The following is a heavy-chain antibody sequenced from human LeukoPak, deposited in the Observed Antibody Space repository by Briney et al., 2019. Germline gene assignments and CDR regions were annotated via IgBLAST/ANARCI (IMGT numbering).Heavy chain of an antibody. CDR2: IYSGGNT. V-gene: IGHV3-53*01. Sequence: GGSLRLSCAASGFTVSSNYMSWVRQAPGKGVEWVSVIYSGGNTYYADSVKGRFTISRDNSKNTLSLQMNSLRAEDTALYYCAKVIHGGNIDMVFDYWGQGALVTVSS. D-gene: IGHD5-18*01. CDR3: AKVIHGGNIDMVFDY. CDR1: GFTVSSNY. J-gene: IGHJ4*02.